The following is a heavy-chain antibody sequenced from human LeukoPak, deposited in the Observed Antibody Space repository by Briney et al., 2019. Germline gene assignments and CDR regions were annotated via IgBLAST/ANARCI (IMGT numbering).Heavy chain of an antibody. D-gene: IGHD6-13*01. CDR1: GYSFTNYY. CDR2: INPSGGST. J-gene: IGHJ4*02. V-gene: IGHV1-46*01. CDR3: ARENIVAAASDY. Sequence: ASVKVSCKASGYSFTNYYIHWVRQAPGQGPEWMGIINPSGGSTSYAQKFQGRVTMTTDTSTSTAYMELRSLRSDDTAVYYCARENIVAAASDYWGQGTLVTVSS.